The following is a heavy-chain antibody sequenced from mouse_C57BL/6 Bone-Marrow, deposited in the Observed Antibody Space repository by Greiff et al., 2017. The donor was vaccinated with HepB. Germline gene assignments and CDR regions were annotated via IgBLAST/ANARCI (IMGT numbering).Heavy chain of an antibody. CDR2: IDPSDSYT. CDR1: GYTFTSYW. D-gene: IGHD4-1*01. Sequence: QVQLQQSGAELVMPGASVKLSCKASGYTFTSYWMHWVKQRPGQGLEWIGEIDPSDSYTNYNQKFKGKSTLTVDKSSSTAYMQLSSLTSEDSAVYYCARGGLTWTLYWYFDFWGTGTTVTVSS. CDR3: ARGGLTWTLYWYFDF. V-gene: IGHV1-69*01. J-gene: IGHJ1*03.